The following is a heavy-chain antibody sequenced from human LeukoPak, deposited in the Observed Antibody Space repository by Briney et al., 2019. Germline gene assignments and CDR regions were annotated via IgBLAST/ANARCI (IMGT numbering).Heavy chain of an antibody. CDR2: INPNSAVT. Sequence: ASVKVSCRASGYTFTSYGISWVRQAPGQGLEWMGWINPNSAVTKYAQKFQGGVTMTRDTSISTAYMELRRLRSDDTAVYYCARGPFCGGDCQGYFDLWGRGTLVTVSS. V-gene: IGHV1-2*02. D-gene: IGHD2-21*02. CDR1: GYTFTSYG. J-gene: IGHJ2*01. CDR3: ARGPFCGGDCQGYFDL.